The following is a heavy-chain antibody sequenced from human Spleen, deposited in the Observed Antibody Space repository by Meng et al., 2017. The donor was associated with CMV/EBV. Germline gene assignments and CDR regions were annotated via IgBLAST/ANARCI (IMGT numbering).Heavy chain of an antibody. D-gene: IGHD6-19*01. CDR1: GYTFTSYD. V-gene: IGHV1-8*01. Sequence: ASVKVSCKASGYTFTSYDVNWVRQATGQGLEWMGWMNPNSGNTGYAQKFQGRVTMIRNTSISTAYMELSSLRSEDTAVYYCARGPTYSSAWYSSHWGQGTLVTVSS. J-gene: IGHJ4*02. CDR2: MNPNSGNT. CDR3: ARGPTYSSAWYSSH.